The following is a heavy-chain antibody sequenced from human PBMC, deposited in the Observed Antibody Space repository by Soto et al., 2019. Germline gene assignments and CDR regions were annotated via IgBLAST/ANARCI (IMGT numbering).Heavy chain of an antibody. J-gene: IGHJ4*02. V-gene: IGHV4-39*01. CDR1: GVSISNSSYY. CDR2: IYYSGIT. CDR3: ARHGSN. Sequence: ATLSLTCTVSGVSISNSSYYWGWIRRPPGKGLEWIGTIYYSGITYYNPSLKSRVTISVDTSKNQFSLKLTSVTAADTAVYYCARHGSNWGQGTLVPVSS.